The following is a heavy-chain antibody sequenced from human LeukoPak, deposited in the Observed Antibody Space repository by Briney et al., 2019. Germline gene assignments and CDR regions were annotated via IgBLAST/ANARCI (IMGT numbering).Heavy chain of an antibody. D-gene: IGHD3-10*01. J-gene: IGHJ4*02. Sequence: PSETLSLTCSISGGSISSSNYYWGWIRQTPGKGLEWIVNIYYSGSTYYNPSLQSRVTISVDTSKNQFSLELGSVTAADTAVYFCATYGSENVGVDYWGPGTLVTVSS. V-gene: IGHV4-39*01. CDR1: GGSISSSNYY. CDR2: IYYSGST. CDR3: ATYGSENVGVDY.